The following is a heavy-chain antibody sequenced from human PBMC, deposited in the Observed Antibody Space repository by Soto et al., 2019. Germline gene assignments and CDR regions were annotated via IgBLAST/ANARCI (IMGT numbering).Heavy chain of an antibody. CDR1: GDSLNSSGW. J-gene: IGHJ4*02. CDR3: ASLDFGGCPWTAKILDY. D-gene: IGHD2-21*02. CDR2: NSHRGNA. Sequence: PSETLSLTWAVSGDSLNSSGWWNWGRQPPGKGLAWTGQNSHRGNANYNPSLTSRFTISFDKSNNHFALKLTSVTAAYTAVYYCASLDFGGCPWTAKILDYWGQGTLVTVSS. V-gene: IGHV4-4*02.